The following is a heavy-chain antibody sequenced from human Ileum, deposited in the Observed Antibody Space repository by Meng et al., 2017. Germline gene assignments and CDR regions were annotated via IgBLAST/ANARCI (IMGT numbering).Heavy chain of an antibody. CDR1: GGTFSSYA. J-gene: IGHJ2*01. D-gene: IGHD2-21*02. CDR2: IIPIFGTA. Sequence: SVKVSCKASGGTFSSYAISWVRQAPGQGLEWMGGIIPIFGTANYAQKFQGRVTITADESTSTAYMELSSLRSEDTAVYYCARCLLAYCGGDYWVLSRDWYFDLWGRGTLVTVSS. CDR3: ARCLLAYCGGDYWVLSRDWYFDL. V-gene: IGHV1-69*13.